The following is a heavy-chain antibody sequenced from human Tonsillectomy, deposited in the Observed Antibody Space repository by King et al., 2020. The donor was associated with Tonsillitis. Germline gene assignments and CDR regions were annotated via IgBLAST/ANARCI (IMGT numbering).Heavy chain of an antibody. V-gene: IGHV2-70*01. CDR3: ARIGLTRERVNRGFDY. D-gene: IGHD1-14*01. Sequence: VTLQESGPALVKPTQTLTLTCTFSGFSLSTSGMCVSWIRQPPGKALEWLALIDWDEDKYYSTSLKTRLSIPKDTSKNQVVLTMTNMDPVDTATYYCARIGLTRERVNRGFDYWGQGTLVTVSS. CDR2: IDWDEDK. CDR1: GFSLSTSGMC. J-gene: IGHJ4*02.